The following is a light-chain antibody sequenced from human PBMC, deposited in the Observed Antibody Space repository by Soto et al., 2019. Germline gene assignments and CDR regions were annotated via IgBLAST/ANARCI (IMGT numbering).Light chain of an antibody. CDR1: QSVSTTS. Sequence: EIVLTQSPGTLSLSPGEGATLSCRASQSVSTTSFAWYQKKPGQAPRLLIYGASTRATGIPDRFSGSGSGTDFTLTISRLEPEDFAVYYCQQYGRTSWTFGQGTKVEIK. CDR2: GAS. V-gene: IGKV3-20*01. J-gene: IGKJ1*01. CDR3: QQYGRTSWT.